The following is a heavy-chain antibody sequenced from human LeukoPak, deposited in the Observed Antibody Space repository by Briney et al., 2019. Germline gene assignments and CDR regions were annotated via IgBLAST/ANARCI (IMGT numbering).Heavy chain of an antibody. J-gene: IGHJ4*02. CDR2: ISWDSDTI. V-gene: IGHV3-9*01. CDR3: ATNGGGDSGYGNFDY. CDR1: GFTFSSYE. D-gene: IGHD5-12*01. Sequence: GGSLRLSCAASGFTFSSYEMNWVRQAPGKGLEWVSGISWDSDTIGLADSVKGRFTVSRGNAKNSLYLQMNSLRTEDTALYYCATNGGGDSGYGNFDYWGQGTLVTVSS.